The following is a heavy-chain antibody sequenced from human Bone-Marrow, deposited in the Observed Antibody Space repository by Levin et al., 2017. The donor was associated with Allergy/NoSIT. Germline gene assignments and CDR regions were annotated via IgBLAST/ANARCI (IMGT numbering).Heavy chain of an antibody. CDR1: GGSFSGYY. D-gene: IGHD6-19*01. CDR2: INHSGST. Sequence: SQTLSLTCAVYGGSFSGYYWSWIRQPPGKGLEWIGEINHSGSTNYNPSLKSRVTISVDTSKNQFSLKLSSVTAADTAVYYCARSKRRAMAVAYLREGGGTRQNWYFDLWGRGTLVTVSS. V-gene: IGHV4-34*01. J-gene: IGHJ2*01. CDR3: ARSKRRAMAVAYLREGGGTRQNWYFDL.